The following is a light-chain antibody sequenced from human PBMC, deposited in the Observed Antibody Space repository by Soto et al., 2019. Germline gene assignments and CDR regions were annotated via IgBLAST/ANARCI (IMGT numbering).Light chain of an antibody. V-gene: IGLV1-44*01. CDR1: SSNIGSNT. Sequence: QSVLTQPPSASGTPGQRVTISCSGSSSNIGSNTVNWYQQHPGTAPNLLIYSNNHRPSGVPDRFSGSKSGTSASLAISGFQSEDEDEYYCYAWDDILNGFYVFGTGTKVTVL. J-gene: IGLJ1*01. CDR3: YAWDDILNGFYV. CDR2: SNN.